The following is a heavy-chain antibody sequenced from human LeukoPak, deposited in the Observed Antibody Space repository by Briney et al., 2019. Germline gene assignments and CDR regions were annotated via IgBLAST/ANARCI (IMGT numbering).Heavy chain of an antibody. CDR1: GLTFSSYS. Sequence: GGSLRLSCAASGLTFSSYSVNWVRQAPGRGLEWVSSISSSSSYIYYADSVKGRFTISRDNAKNSLYLQMNSLRAEDTAVYYCARDCWDYGSGSYCGIDYWGQGTLVTVSS. J-gene: IGHJ4*02. V-gene: IGHV3-21*03. CDR3: ARDCWDYGSGSYCGIDY. CDR2: ISSSSSYI. D-gene: IGHD3-10*01.